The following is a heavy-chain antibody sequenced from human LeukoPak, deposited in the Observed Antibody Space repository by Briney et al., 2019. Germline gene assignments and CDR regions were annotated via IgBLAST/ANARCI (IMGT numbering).Heavy chain of an antibody. Sequence: SSVTVSCKASGYIFIGYYMHGVRQAPGQGLEWMGGINPNSGCTNYSQKFQGRVTMTKDTSISTAYMELSRLESDDTAVYYCARFSQAEWTLLCESWGQGTLVTVSS. CDR3: ARFSQAEWTLLCES. V-gene: IGHV1-2*02. CDR2: INPNSGCT. J-gene: IGHJ5*02. CDR1: GYIFIGYY. D-gene: IGHD3-3*01.